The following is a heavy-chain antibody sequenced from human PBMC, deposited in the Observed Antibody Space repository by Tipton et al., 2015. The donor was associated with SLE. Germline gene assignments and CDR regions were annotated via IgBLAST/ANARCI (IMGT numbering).Heavy chain of an antibody. CDR1: GFTLRTYA. CDR2: MSYDGSNT. Sequence: SLRLSCAASGFTLRTYAVHWVRQAPGKGLEWVAVMSYDGSNTYSADSVKGRFTISRDNSKNTLYLQMNSLRAEDTAVYYCARLELSSSSFRRLDYWGQGTLVTVSS. D-gene: IGHD6-6*01. CDR3: ARLELSSSSFRRLDY. V-gene: IGHV3-30-3*01. J-gene: IGHJ4*02.